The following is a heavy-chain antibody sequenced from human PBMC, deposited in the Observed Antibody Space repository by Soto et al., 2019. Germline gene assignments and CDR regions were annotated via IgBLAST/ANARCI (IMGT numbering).Heavy chain of an antibody. CDR2: TRPNNGNT. J-gene: IGHJ4*02. Sequence: QIQLVQSGAEVKKPGASVKVSCKASGYTFSIYGINWVRQAPGQGLEWMGWTRPNNGNTKYAQNLQGRVTMTTDTSTSRAYMELWSLRPDDAAVYYCVRDLDGSGSYYTDYWGQGTLVTVSS. D-gene: IGHD3-10*01. V-gene: IGHV1-18*01. CDR3: VRDLDGSGSYYTDY. CDR1: GYTFSIYG.